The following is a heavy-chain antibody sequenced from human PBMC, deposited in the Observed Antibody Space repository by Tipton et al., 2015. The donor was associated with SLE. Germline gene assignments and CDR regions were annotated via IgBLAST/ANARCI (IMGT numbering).Heavy chain of an antibody. V-gene: IGHV4-59*08. D-gene: IGHD5-18*01. CDR3: ARGGIQLWNWFDP. J-gene: IGHJ5*02. CDR2: IFYNGDT. CDR1: GDSIRNYF. Sequence: GLVKPSETLSLTCVVSGDSIRNYFWTWIRQPPGKGLECIGYIFYNGDTHYNPSLESRVTISLDTSKNQFSLKLNSVTAADTAVYYCARGGIQLWNWFDPWGQGTLVTVSS.